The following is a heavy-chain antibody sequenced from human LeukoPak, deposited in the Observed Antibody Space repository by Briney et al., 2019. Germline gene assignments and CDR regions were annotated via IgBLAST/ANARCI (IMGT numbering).Heavy chain of an antibody. CDR1: GGSFSGYY. Sequence: PSETLSLTCAVYGGSFSGYYWSWIRQPPGKGLEWIGEINHSGSTNYNPSLKSRVTISVDTSKNQFSLKLSSVTAADTAVYYCARGRRITFGGVIVDYWGQGTLVTVSS. CDR2: INHSGST. D-gene: IGHD3-16*02. J-gene: IGHJ4*02. V-gene: IGHV4-34*01. CDR3: ARGRRITFGGVIVDY.